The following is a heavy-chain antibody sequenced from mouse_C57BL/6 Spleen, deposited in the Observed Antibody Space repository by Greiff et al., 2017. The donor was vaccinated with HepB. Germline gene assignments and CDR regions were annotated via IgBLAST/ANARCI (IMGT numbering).Heavy chain of an antibody. CDR2: INPNNGGT. Sequence: VQLPQSGPELVKPGASVKMSCKASGYTFTDYNMHWVKQSHGKSLEWIGYINPNNGGTSYNQKFKGKATLTVNKSSSTAYMELRSLTSEDSAVYYCARDYYGSSSYWGQGTTLTVSS. D-gene: IGHD1-1*01. V-gene: IGHV1-22*01. CDR3: ARDYYGSSSY. CDR1: GYTFTDYN. J-gene: IGHJ2*01.